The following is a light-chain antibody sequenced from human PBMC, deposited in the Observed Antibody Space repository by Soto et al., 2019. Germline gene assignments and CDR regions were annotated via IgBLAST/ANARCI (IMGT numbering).Light chain of an antibody. CDR2: DAS. J-gene: IGKJ2*01. CDR3: RQYNNWPLLYT. CDR1: QSVSSN. Sequence: IVLTQSPDTLSLSPGERATLSCRASQSVSSNYLAWYQQKLGQAPXLLLXDASRRATGIPDRFSGSGSGTEFTLTISNLQSEDFAGYYCRQYNNWPLLYTFGQGTKVDIK. V-gene: IGKV3D-15*01.